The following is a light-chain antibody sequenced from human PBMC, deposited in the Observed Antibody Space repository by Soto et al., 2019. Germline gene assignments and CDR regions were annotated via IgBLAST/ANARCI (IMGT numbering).Light chain of an antibody. CDR1: QGISSY. CDR3: QQLRT. J-gene: IGKJ1*01. V-gene: IGKV1-9*01. Sequence: IQLTQSPSSLSASVGDRVTITCRASQGISSYLAWYQQKPGKAPKLLIYAASTLQSGVPSRFSGSGSGTDSTLTISSLQPEDFATYYCQQLRTFGQGTKVEIK. CDR2: AAS.